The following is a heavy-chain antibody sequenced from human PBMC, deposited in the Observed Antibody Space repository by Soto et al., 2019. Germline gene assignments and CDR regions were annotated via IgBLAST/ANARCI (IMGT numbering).Heavy chain of an antibody. V-gene: IGHV4-39*01. CDR2: MFYSGLT. CDR3: APLSVSLSGPYGIHV. CDR1: GYSVSSSDYY. D-gene: IGHD2-15*01. J-gene: IGHJ6*02. Sequence: SETLSLTCSVSGYSVSSSDYYWAWTRQPPGKGLEWIGSMFYSGLTYYNPSLKSRVTLSVDTSKNQFSVRLNSVTAADTAVYYCAPLSVSLSGPYGIHVWGQGTTVTVSS.